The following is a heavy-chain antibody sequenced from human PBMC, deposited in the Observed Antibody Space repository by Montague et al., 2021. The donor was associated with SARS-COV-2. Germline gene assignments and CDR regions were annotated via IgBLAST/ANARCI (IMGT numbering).Heavy chain of an antibody. J-gene: IGHJ3*01. CDR1: GGSVSSGTYY. CDR3: ALVGPTFEF. Sequence: SETLSLTCTVSGGSVSSGTYYWTWIRQPPGKGLEWIGYIYYSGSTNYNPSLKSRVTISVDTSKDQFSLILSSVTAADTAVYYCALVGPTFEFWGQGTMVTVSS. D-gene: IGHD2-15*01. V-gene: IGHV4-61*01. CDR2: IYYSGST.